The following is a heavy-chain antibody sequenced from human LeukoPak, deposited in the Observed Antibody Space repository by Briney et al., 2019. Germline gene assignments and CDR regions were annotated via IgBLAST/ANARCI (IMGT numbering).Heavy chain of an antibody. CDR3: AKRLTAAGFDY. Sequence: GGSLRLSCAASGFTFSSYAMTWVRQAPGKGLEWVSGISGSGSSIYYADSVKGRFTISRDNSKNTLYLQMNSLRAEDTAVYYCAKRLTAAGFDYWGQGTLVTVSS. CDR2: ISGSGSSI. D-gene: IGHD6-13*01. V-gene: IGHV3-23*01. J-gene: IGHJ4*02. CDR1: GFTFSSYA.